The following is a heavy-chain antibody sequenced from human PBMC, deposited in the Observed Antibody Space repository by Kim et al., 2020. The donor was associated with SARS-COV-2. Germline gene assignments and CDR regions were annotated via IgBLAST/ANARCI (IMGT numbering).Heavy chain of an antibody. D-gene: IGHD1-26*01. CDR3: ARDRGVGAIHLDY. J-gene: IGHJ4*02. CDR1: GFTFSSYA. CDR2: ISYDGSNK. V-gene: IGHV3-30-3*01. Sequence: GGSLRLSCAASGFTFSSYAMHWVRQAPGKGLEWVAVISYDGSNKYYADSVKGRFTISRDNSKNTLYLQMNSLRAEDTAVYYCARDRGVGAIHLDYWGQGTLVTVSS.